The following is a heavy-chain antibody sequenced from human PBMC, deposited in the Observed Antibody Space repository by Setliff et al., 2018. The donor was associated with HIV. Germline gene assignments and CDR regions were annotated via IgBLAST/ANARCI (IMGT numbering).Heavy chain of an antibody. V-gene: IGHV3-30*18. CDR1: GFTFSSYW. J-gene: IGHJ6*02. Sequence: GGSLRLSCAASGFTFSSYWMHWVRQAPGKGLEWVALISYDGSNKYYADSVKGRFTISRDNSKNTLYLQMNSLRAEDTAVYYCAKDHYGMDVWGQGTTVTVSS. CDR3: AKDHYGMDV. CDR2: ISYDGSNK.